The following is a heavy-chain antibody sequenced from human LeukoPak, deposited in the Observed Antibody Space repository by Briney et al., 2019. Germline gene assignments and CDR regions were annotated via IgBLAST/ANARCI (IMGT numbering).Heavy chain of an antibody. D-gene: IGHD2-2*01. Sequence: SETLSLTCTVSGGSNSSGDYYWSWIRQPPGKGLEWIGYIYYSGSTYYNPSLKSRVTISVDTSKNQFSLKLSSVTAADTAVYYCARGGYCSSTSCYPIYWFDPWGQGTLVTVSS. V-gene: IGHV4-30-4*08. CDR1: GGSNSSGDYY. CDR3: ARGGYCSSTSCYPIYWFDP. J-gene: IGHJ5*02. CDR2: IYYSGST.